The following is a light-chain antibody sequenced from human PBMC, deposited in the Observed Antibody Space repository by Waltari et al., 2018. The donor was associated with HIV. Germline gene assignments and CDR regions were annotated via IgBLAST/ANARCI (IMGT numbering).Light chain of an antibody. J-gene: IGKJ2*01. V-gene: IGKV3D-15*01. CDR2: GAS. CDR1: QSLTIN. CDR3: QQYNRWPRT. Sequence: VVMTQSLATLSLSPGARATLSCRASQSLTINLAWYQRKPGQARRLLIIGASNRATGVPARFSGSGSGTEFTITISSLQSEDFAVYYCQQYNRWPRTFGQGTKVEIK.